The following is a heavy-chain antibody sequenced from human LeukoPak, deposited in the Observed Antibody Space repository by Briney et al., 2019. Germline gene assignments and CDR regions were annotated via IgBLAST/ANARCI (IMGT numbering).Heavy chain of an antibody. CDR2: IKQVGSAK. D-gene: IGHD2-8*01. J-gene: IGHJ4*02. Sequence: PGGSLRLSCAASGFTFSTYWMSWVRQAPGKGLEWVANIKQVGSAKYYLYSVKGRFTTSIDNAKKSLYLYMNRLRDEDTDVYICSRYSQKPSTIGSSDSRLDYWGQGTLVTVSS. V-gene: IGHV3-7*01. CDR3: SRYSQKPSTIGSSDSRLDY. CDR1: GFTFSTYW.